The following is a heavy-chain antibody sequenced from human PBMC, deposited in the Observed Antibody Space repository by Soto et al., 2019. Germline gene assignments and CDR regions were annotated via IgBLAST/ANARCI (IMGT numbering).Heavy chain of an antibody. D-gene: IGHD2-15*01. V-gene: IGHV1-69*13. J-gene: IGHJ6*02. CDR2: IIPIFGTA. CDR3: ARDIVVVVAATKIYYYYGMDV. CDR1: GGTFSSYA. Sequence: SVKVSCKASGGTFSSYAISWVRQAPGQGLEWMGGIIPIFGTASYAQKFQGRVTITADESTSTAYMELSSLRSEDTAVYYCARDIVVVVAATKIYYYYGMDVWGQGTTVTVSS.